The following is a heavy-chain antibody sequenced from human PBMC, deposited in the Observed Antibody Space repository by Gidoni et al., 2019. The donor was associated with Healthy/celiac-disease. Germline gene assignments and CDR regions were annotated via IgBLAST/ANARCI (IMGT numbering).Heavy chain of an antibody. Sequence: QVQLQQWGAGLLKPSETLSLTCAVYGGSFSGYYWSWIRQPPGKGLEWIGEINHSGSTNYNPSLKSRVTISVDTSKNQFSLKLSSVTAADTAVYYCARSPQGSWYAGYWGQGTLVTVSS. CDR2: INHSGST. CDR1: GGSFSGYY. CDR3: ARSPQGSWYAGY. V-gene: IGHV4-34*01. D-gene: IGHD6-13*01. J-gene: IGHJ4*02.